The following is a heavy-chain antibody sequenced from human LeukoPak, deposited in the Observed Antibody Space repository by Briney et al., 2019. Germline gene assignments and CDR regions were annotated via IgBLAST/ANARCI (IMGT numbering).Heavy chain of an antibody. CDR1: GFTFSSYS. CDR2: ISSSSSTI. CDR3: ARVGQGIAAAGTSGWYYYGMDV. V-gene: IGHV3-48*01. D-gene: IGHD6-13*01. Sequence: PGGSLRLSCAASGFTFSSYSMNWVRQAPGKGLEWVSYISSSSSTIYYADSVKSRFTISRDNAKNSLYLQMNSLRAEDTAVYYCARVGQGIAAAGTSGWYYYGMDVWGQGTTVTVSS. J-gene: IGHJ6*02.